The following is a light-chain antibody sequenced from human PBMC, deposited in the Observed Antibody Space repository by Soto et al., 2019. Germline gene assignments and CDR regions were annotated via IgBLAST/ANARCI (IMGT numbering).Light chain of an antibody. CDR2: AAS. CDR3: QHRSK. CDR1: QSINSY. J-gene: IGKJ4*02. V-gene: IGKV3-11*01. Sequence: EIVLTQSPATLSFFPGERATLSCRASQSINSYLAWYQQKPGQAPRLLMSAASNRATGIPARFSGSGSGTDFTLTISSLVPEDFAVYYCQHRSKFGGGTKVEIK.